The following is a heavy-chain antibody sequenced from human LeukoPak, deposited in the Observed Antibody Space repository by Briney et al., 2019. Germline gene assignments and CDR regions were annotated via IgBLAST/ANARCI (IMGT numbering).Heavy chain of an antibody. J-gene: IGHJ2*01. V-gene: IGHV4-34*01. CDR3: ARAPQSDYGTHWYFDL. CDR2: IYHSGST. CDR1: GGSFSAYY. Sequence: SETLSLTCAVYGGSFSAYYWSWIRQPPGRGLEWIGEIYHSGSTNYNPSLESRVTISVDTSKNQFSLKPSSVTAADTAVYYCARAPQSDYGTHWYFDLWGRGTLVTVSS. D-gene: IGHD4-17*01.